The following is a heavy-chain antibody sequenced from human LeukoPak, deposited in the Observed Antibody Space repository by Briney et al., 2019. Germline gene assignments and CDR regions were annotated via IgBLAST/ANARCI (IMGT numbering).Heavy chain of an antibody. D-gene: IGHD6-19*01. CDR2: YYSGST. J-gene: IGHJ4*02. CDR1: GDSNSSYY. V-gene: IGHV4-59*01. CDR3: ARAGWYWAY. Sequence: SETLSLTFTVSGDSNSSYYWNWIRQPPWKGLEWIGYYYSGSTNYNPSLNSRVTISLDPSQNQFSLKLTSVTAADTAVYYCARAGWYWAYWSQGTLVTVYS.